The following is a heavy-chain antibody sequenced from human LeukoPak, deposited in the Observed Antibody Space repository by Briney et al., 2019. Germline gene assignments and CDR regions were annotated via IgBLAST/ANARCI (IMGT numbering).Heavy chain of an antibody. J-gene: IGHJ1*01. Sequence: GGSLRLSCSASGFTFSSYAMHWVRQAPGKGLEWVSVIYSGGSTYYADSVKGRFTISRDNSKNTLYLQMNSLRAEDTAVYYCARDRSGYFRNWGQGTLVTVSS. CDR3: ARDRSGYFRN. D-gene: IGHD3-3*01. CDR2: IYSGGST. V-gene: IGHV3-66*01. CDR1: GFTFSSYA.